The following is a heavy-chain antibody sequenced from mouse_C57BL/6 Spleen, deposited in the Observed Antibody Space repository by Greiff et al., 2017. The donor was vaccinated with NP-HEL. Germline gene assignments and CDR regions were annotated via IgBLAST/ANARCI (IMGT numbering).Heavy chain of an antibody. J-gene: IGHJ3*01. D-gene: IGHD1-1*01. CDR3: TRSRDYYGSSLGAY. CDR1: GYTFTDYE. Sequence: VQLQESGAELVRPGASVTLSCKASGYTFTDYEMHWVKQTPVHGLEWIGAIDPETGGTAYNQKFKGKAILTADKSSSTAYMELRSLTSEDSAVYYGTRSRDYYGSSLGAYWGQGTLVTVSA. V-gene: IGHV1-15*01. CDR2: IDPETGGT.